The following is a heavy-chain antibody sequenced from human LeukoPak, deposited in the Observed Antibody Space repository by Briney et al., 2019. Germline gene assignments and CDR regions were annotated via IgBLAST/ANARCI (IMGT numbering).Heavy chain of an antibody. Sequence: PSETLSLTCAVYGGSFSGYYWSWIRQPPGKGLEWIGEINHSGSTNYNPSLKSRVTISVDTSKNQFSLKLSSVTAADTAVYYCARRRYAYFDYWGQGTLVTVSS. V-gene: IGHV4-34*01. CDR1: GGSFSGYY. CDR3: ARRRYAYFDY. D-gene: IGHD1-1*01. CDR2: INHSGST. J-gene: IGHJ4*02.